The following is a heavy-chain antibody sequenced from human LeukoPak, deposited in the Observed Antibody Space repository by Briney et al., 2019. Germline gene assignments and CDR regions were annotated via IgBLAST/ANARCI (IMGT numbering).Heavy chain of an antibody. CDR3: ARDRASSSWELDY. Sequence: GGSLRLSCAASGFTFSSYSMNWVRQAPGKGLEWVSSISSSSSYIYYADSVKGRFTISRDNAKNSLYLQMNSLRAEDTAVYYCARDRASSSWELDYWGQGTLVTVSS. V-gene: IGHV3-21*01. D-gene: IGHD6-13*01. J-gene: IGHJ4*02. CDR1: GFTFSSYS. CDR2: ISSSSSYI.